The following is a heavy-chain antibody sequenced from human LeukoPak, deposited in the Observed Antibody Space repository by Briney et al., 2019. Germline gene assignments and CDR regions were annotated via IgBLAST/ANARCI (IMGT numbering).Heavy chain of an antibody. CDR1: GYTFTSYG. J-gene: IGHJ4*02. D-gene: IGHD2-2*01. V-gene: IGHV1-18*01. CDR3: ARYLGYCSTSSCFEFDY. Sequence: ASVKVSCKASGYTFTSYGIGWVRQAPGQGLEWMGWIRTYNGNTYYAQNLQGRVTMTTDKSTSTAYMELRSLRSDDTAVYYCARYLGYCSTSSCFEFDYWAQGTLVTVSS. CDR2: IRTYNGNT.